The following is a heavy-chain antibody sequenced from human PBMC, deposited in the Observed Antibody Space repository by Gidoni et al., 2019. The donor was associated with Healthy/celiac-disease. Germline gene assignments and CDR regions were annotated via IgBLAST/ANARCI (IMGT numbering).Heavy chain of an antibody. CDR2: ISGSGGST. CDR3: AKPAVAGTSLVYFDY. J-gene: IGHJ4*02. D-gene: IGHD6-13*01. V-gene: IGHV3-23*01. Sequence: EVQLLESGGGLVQPGGSLRLACAASGSTLSSYAMSWVRQAPGKGLEWVSAISGSGGSTYYADSVKGRFTISRDNSKNTLYLQMNSLRAEDTAVYYCAKPAVAGTSLVYFDYWGQGTLVTVSS. CDR1: GSTLSSYA.